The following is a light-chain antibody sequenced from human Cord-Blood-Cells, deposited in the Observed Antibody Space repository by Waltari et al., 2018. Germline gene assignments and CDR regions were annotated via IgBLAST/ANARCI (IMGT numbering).Light chain of an antibody. J-gene: IGLJ2*01. CDR1: SSDVGGYNY. CDR2: EVS. Sequence: SALTQPPSASGSPGQSVTISCTGTSSDVGGYNYVSWYQQHPGKAPKRMIYEVSKRTSGVPDRFSGSKSGNTASLTVSGLQAEDEADYYCSSYAGSNNLVFGGGTKLTVL. CDR3: SSYAGSNNLV. V-gene: IGLV2-8*01.